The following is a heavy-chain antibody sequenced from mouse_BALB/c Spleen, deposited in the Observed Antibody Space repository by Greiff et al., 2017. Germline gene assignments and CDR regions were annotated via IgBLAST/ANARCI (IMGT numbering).Heavy chain of an antibody. Sequence: VQLQQSGAELVKPGASVKLSCTASGFNIKDTYMHWVKQRPEQGLEWIGRIDPANGNTKYDPKFQGKATITADTSSNIAYLQLSSLTSEDTAVYYCARYGSSYPSYWYFDVWGAGTTVTVSS. CDR2: IDPANGNT. J-gene: IGHJ1*01. V-gene: IGHV14-3*02. CDR3: ARYGSSYPSYWYFDV. D-gene: IGHD1-1*01. CDR1: GFNIKDTY.